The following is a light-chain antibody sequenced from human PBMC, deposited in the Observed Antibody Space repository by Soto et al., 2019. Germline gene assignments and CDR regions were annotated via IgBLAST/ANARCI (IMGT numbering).Light chain of an antibody. J-gene: IGLJ2*01. CDR2: EVS. Sequence: QSALTQPPSASGSPGQSVSISCTGTSSDVGGYNYVSWYQKHPGKAPKLLIYEVSKRSSGVPDRFSGSKSGNTASLTVSGLQAEDEADYYCSSYAGSNNLFGGGTKLTVL. CDR1: SSDVGGYNY. CDR3: SSYAGSNNL. V-gene: IGLV2-8*01.